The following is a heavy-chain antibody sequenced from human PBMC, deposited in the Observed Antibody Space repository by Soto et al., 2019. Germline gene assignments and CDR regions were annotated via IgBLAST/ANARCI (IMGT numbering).Heavy chain of an antibody. V-gene: IGHV3-21*01. Sequence: GGSLILSCAASGFTFSNSIINWVRQAPGQGLEWVSSISGSSDFLYYADSVKGRFTISRDTATNSLYLQMNSLRAEDTAVYYCATSTWYAFDIWGQGTMVTVSS. D-gene: IGHD6-13*01. J-gene: IGHJ3*02. CDR2: ISGSSDFL. CDR1: GFTFSNSI. CDR3: ATSTWYAFDI.